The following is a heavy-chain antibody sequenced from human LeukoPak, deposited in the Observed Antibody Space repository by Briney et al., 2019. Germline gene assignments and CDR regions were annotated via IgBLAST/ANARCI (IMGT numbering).Heavy chain of an antibody. CDR2: IYYSGST. CDR3: ARIHSGTYYVPDY. J-gene: IGHJ4*02. Sequence: SETLSLTCTVSGGSISSSSYYWGWIRQPPGKGLEWIGYIYYSGSTNYNPSLKSRVTISVDTSKNQFSLKLSSVTAADTAVYYCARIHSGTYYVPDYWGQGTLVTVSS. D-gene: IGHD1-26*01. V-gene: IGHV4-61*05. CDR1: GGSISSSSYY.